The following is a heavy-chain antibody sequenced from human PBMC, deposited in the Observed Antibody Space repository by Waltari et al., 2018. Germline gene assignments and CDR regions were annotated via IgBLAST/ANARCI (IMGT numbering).Heavy chain of an antibody. V-gene: IGHV1-69*14. CDR2: FIPIVGTA. CDR1: GGTFSSYA. D-gene: IGHD3-3*01. CDR3: ARSGDFWSGYYNYYYYYMDV. J-gene: IGHJ6*03. Sequence: QVQLVQSGAEVKKPGSSVKVSCKASGGTFSSYAISWVRQAPGQGLEWMGGFIPIVGTANYAQKFQGRVTITADKSTSTAYMELGSLRSEDTAVYYCARSGDFWSGYYNYYYYYMDVWGKGTTVTVSS.